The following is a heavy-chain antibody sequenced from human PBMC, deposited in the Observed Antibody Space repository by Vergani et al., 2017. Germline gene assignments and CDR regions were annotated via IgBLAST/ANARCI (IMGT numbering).Heavy chain of an antibody. J-gene: IGHJ6*02. Sequence: QLQLQQSGPGLVKPSQTLSLTCTVSGGSISSGDYYWSWIRQPPGKGLEWIGYIYYSGSTYYNPSLKSRVTISVDTSKNQFSLKLSSVTAADTAVYYCARVRRDDSSGYYYYYGMYVWGRGTTVTVSS. CDR1: GGSISSGDYY. CDR2: IYYSGST. D-gene: IGHD3-22*01. CDR3: ARVRRDDSSGYYYYYGMYV. V-gene: IGHV4-30-4*01.